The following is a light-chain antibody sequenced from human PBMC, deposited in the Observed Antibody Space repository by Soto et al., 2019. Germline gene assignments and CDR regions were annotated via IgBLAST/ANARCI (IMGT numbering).Light chain of an antibody. Sequence: DIPMTQSPLSLSASIGERVIITCRASQGISTYLNWYQQKPGKAPNLLIYGESSLQSGVPSRFSGSGSGTEFSLTISSLQPEDLATYYCQQSYTFPWTFGQGTKVNIK. J-gene: IGKJ1*01. CDR1: QGISTY. CDR3: QQSYTFPWT. CDR2: GES. V-gene: IGKV1-39*01.